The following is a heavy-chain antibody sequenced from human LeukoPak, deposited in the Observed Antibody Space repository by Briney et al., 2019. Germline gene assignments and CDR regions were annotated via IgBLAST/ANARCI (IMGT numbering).Heavy chain of an antibody. CDR3: ARDPNSGYMDV. D-gene: IGHD1-26*01. J-gene: IGHJ6*03. CDR2: IYHSGST. V-gene: IGHV4-38-2*02. Sequence: SETLSLTCTVSGYSISSGYYWGWIRQPPGKGLEWIGSIYHSGSTYYNPSLKSRVTISVDTSKNQFSLKLSSVTAADTAVYYCARDPNSGYMDVWGKGTTVTVSS. CDR1: GYSISSGYY.